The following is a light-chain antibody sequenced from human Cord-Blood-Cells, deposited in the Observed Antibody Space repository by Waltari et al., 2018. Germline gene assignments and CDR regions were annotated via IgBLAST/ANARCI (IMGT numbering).Light chain of an antibody. V-gene: IGLV2-11*01. CDR1: SSDVGGYNY. Sequence: QSALTQPRSVSGSPGQSVTIPCTGTSSDVGGYNYVYWYQQHPGKAPKLMIYDVSKRPSGVPDRFSGSKSGNTASLTISGLQAEDEADYYCCSYAGSYTFYVFGTGTKVTVL. CDR2: DVS. J-gene: IGLJ1*01. CDR3: CSYAGSYTFYV.